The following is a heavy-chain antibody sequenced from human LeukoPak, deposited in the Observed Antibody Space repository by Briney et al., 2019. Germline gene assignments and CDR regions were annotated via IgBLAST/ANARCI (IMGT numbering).Heavy chain of an antibody. CDR3: ARAHYYYDSSGKGEFDY. CDR2: INPNSGGT. Sequence: GASVKVSCKASGYTFTSYGISWVRQAPGQGLEWMGWINPNSGGTNYAQKFQGRVTMTRDTSISTAYMELSRLRSDDTAVYYCARAHYYYDSSGKGEFDYWGQGTLVTVSS. CDR1: GYTFTSYG. D-gene: IGHD3-22*01. V-gene: IGHV1-2*02. J-gene: IGHJ4*02.